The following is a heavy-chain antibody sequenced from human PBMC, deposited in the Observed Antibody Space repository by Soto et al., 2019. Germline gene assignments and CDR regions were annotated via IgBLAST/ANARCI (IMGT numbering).Heavy chain of an antibody. J-gene: IGHJ4*02. CDR3: ARDPPPPDY. Sequence: ASVKVSCKVSGYTLTELSMHWMRQAPGQGLEWMGWISAYNGSTNYAQKLQGRVTMTTDTSTSTAYMELRSLRSDDTAVYYCARDPPPPDYWGQGTLVTVSS. CDR2: ISAYNGST. CDR1: GYTLTELS. V-gene: IGHV1-18*01.